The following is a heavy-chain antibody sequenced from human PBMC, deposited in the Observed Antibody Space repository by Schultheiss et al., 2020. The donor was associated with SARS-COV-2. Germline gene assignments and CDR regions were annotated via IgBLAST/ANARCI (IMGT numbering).Heavy chain of an antibody. Sequence: ASVKVSCKASGYTFTSYDINWVRQAPGQGLEWMGWINPNSGGTNYAQKFQGRVTMTRDTSTSTVYMELSSLRSEDTAVYYCARDHFPCGGDCYPPSPFDYWGQGTLVTVSS. CDR1: GYTFTSYD. D-gene: IGHD2-21*02. J-gene: IGHJ4*02. CDR2: INPNSGGT. V-gene: IGHV1-2*02. CDR3: ARDHFPCGGDCYPPSPFDY.